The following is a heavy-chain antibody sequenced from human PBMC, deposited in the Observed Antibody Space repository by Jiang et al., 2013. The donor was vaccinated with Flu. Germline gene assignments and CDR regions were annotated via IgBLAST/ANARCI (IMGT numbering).Heavy chain of an antibody. D-gene: IGHD3-22*01. V-gene: IGHV1-46*01. CDR2: IKPSGGTA. J-gene: IGHJ4*02. Sequence: VQLLESGAEVKKPGALVKVSCKAFGYSFSNYYLHWLRQAPGQGLEWMGIIKPSGGTANYAQKCQGRVTMTRDTSTSTVYMELSSLTSEDTAVYYCARDGDISGYCDLDFWGQGTLVTVSS. CDR3: ARDGDISGYCDLDF. CDR1: GYSFSNYY.